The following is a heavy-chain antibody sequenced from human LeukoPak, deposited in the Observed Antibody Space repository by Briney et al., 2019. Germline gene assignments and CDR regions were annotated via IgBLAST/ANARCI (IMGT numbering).Heavy chain of an antibody. Sequence: ASVRVSCKASGGTFSSYTISWVRQAPGQGLEWMGRIIPILGIANYAQKFQGRVTITADKSTSTAYMELSSLRSKDTAVYYCARDDRYYYDSSGYYFGWGQGTLVTVSS. CDR3: ARDDRYYYDSSGYYFG. CDR2: IIPILGIA. CDR1: GGTFSSYT. D-gene: IGHD3-22*01. V-gene: IGHV1-69*04. J-gene: IGHJ4*02.